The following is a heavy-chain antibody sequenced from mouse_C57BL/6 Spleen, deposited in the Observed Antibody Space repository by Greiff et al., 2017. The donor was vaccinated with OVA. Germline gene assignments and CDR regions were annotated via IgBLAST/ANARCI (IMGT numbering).Heavy chain of an antibody. CDR3: ARDEDVYYGDDGDWYFDV. CDR2: FYPGSGSI. J-gene: IGHJ1*03. Sequence: QVQLQQSGAELVKPGASVKLSCTASGYTFTEYTIHWVKQRSGQGLEWIGWFYPGSGSIKYNEKFKDKATLTAAKSSSTVYMELSRLTSEDSAVSFDARDEDVYYGDDGDWYFDVWGTGTTVTVSS. D-gene: IGHD2-2*01. V-gene: IGHV1-62-2*01. CDR1: GYTFTEYT.